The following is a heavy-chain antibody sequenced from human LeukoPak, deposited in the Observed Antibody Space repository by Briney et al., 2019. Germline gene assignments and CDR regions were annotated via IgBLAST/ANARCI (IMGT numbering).Heavy chain of an antibody. CDR2: IYPGDSDT. CDR1: GYSFTSYW. Sequence: KHGESPKISCKGSGYSFTSYWIGWVRQMPGKGLEWMGIIYPGDSDTIYSPSFKGQVTISADKSIGIAYLQWSSLKATDTAMYYCASGLSHARHFDFWGQGALVTVSS. V-gene: IGHV5-51*01. J-gene: IGHJ4*03. D-gene: IGHD6-6*01. CDR3: ASGLSHARHFDF.